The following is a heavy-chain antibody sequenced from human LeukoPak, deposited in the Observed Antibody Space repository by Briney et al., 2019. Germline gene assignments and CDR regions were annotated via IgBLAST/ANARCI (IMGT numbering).Heavy chain of an antibody. CDR2: ISSSSSYI. CDR3: AHSADTVTTRFDY. Sequence: GSLRLFCAASGFPFSSYSMNWVRQAPGTGLEWVSSISSSSSYIYYADSVKGRFTISRDNAKNSLYLQMNSLRAEDTAVYYCAHSADTVTTRFDYWGQGTLVTVSS. D-gene: IGHD4-17*01. V-gene: IGHV3-21*01. J-gene: IGHJ4*02. CDR1: GFPFSSYS.